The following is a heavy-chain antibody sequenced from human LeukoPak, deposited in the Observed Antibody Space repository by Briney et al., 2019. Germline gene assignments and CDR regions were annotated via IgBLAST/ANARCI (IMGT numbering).Heavy chain of an antibody. V-gene: IGHV3-11*01. D-gene: IGHD3-10*01. CDR3: ARGAHGSGSGDYYGMDV. J-gene: IGHJ6*02. CDR2: ISNSGDFI. CDR1: GFMFSDEY. Sequence: PGGSLRLSCAASGFMFSDEYMSWIRQAPGKGLEWVSYISNSGDFIAYADSVKGRFTISRDNAKNSLFLQMNSLRAEDTAVYYCARGAHGSGSGDYYGMDVWGQGTTVTVSS.